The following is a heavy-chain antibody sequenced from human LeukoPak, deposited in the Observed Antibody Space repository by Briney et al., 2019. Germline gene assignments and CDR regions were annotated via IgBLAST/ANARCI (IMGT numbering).Heavy chain of an antibody. CDR2: INGDGSTT. CDR1: GFTFSNYW. CDR3: ARDWTYGYDY. V-gene: IGHV3-74*01. Sequence: PGGSLRLSCAASGFTFSNYWMHWVRQAPGKGLVWVSRINGDGSTTTYADSVKGRFTSSRDNAKNSLYLQMNSLRAEDTAVYYCARDWTYGYDYWGQGTLATVSS. D-gene: IGHD5-18*01. J-gene: IGHJ4*02.